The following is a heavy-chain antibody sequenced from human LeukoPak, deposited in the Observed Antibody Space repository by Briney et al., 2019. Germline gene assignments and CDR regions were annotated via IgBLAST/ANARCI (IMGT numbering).Heavy chain of an antibody. CDR1: GFTFSSYA. J-gene: IGHJ4*02. CDR2: ISSSGSTI. V-gene: IGHV3-48*03. CDR3: ARGGLLQYSGYEQFDY. Sequence: GGSLRLSCAASGFTFSSYAMSWVRQAPGKGLEWVSYISSSGSTIYYADSVKGRFTISRDNAKNSLYLQMNSLRAEDTAVYYCARGGLLQYSGYEQFDYWGQGTLVTVSS. D-gene: IGHD5-12*01.